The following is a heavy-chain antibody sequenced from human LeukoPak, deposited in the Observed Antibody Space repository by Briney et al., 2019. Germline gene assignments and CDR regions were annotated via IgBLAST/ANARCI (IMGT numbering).Heavy chain of an antibody. Sequence: GGSLRLSCAASGFTFSDYYMSWIRQAPGTGLEWVSYISSSGSTIYYADSVKGRFTISRDNAKNSLYLQMNSLRAEDTAVYYCARSVTYPYYYGMDVWGQGTTVTVSS. J-gene: IGHJ6*02. CDR2: ISSSGSTI. CDR3: ARSVTYPYYYGMDV. CDR1: GFTFSDYY. V-gene: IGHV3-11*01. D-gene: IGHD3-16*01.